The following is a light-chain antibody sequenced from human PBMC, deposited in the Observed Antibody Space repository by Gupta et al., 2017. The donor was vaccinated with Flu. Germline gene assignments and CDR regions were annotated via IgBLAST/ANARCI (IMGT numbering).Light chain of an antibody. V-gene: IGKV1-8*01. CDR3: QQYYSSPRT. J-gene: IGKJ1*01. CDR1: KGISSY. Sequence: AIRMTQSPSSFSASTGDRVTITWRASKGISSYLAWYQQKPGKAPKLLIYDASTWQSGVPSRFSGSGSGTDFTLTISCLQSEDFATYYCQQYYSSPRTFGQGTKVEIK. CDR2: DAS.